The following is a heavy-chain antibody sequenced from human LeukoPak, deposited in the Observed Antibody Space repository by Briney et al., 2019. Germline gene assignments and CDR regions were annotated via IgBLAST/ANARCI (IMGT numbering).Heavy chain of an antibody. CDR3: AREDSGYLAN. Sequence: GRSLRLSCAASGFTFSDYYMSWIRQAPGKGLEWVSYISSSSSYTNYADSVKGRFTISRDNAKNSLYLQMNSLRAEDTAVYYCAREDSGYLANWGQGTLVTVSS. J-gene: IGHJ4*02. CDR1: GFTFSDYY. V-gene: IGHV3-11*05. D-gene: IGHD3-22*01. CDR2: ISSSSSYT.